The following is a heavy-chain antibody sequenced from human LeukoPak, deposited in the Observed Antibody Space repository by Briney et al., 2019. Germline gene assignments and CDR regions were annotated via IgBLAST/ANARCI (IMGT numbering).Heavy chain of an antibody. CDR1: GFTFSSYW. CDR3: ASWDLRGYSYGTLGY. D-gene: IGHD5-18*01. Sequence: GGSLRLSCAASGFTFSSYWMHWVRQAPGKGLVWVSRIHSDGASTSYADSVKGRFTMSRDNAKNMLYLQMNSLRAEDTAVYYCASWDLRGYSYGTLGYWGQGTRVTVSS. V-gene: IGHV3-74*01. CDR2: IHSDGAST. J-gene: IGHJ4*02.